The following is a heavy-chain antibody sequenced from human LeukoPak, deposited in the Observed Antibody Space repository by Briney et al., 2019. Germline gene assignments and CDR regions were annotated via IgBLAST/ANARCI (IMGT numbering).Heavy chain of an antibody. D-gene: IGHD2-15*01. CDR1: GGSISSYY. CDR3: ARAPHCSGGSCYSEYYYYYVDV. J-gene: IGHJ6*03. Sequence: SETLSLTCTVSGGSISSYYWSWIRQPPGKGLEWIGYIYYSGSTNYNPSLKSRVTISVDTSKNQFSLKLSSVTAADTAVYYCARAPHCSGGSCYSEYYYYYVDVWGKGTTVTVSS. V-gene: IGHV4-59*01. CDR2: IYYSGST.